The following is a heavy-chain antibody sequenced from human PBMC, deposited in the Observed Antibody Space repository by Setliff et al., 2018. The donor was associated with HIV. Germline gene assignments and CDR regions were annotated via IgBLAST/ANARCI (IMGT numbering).Heavy chain of an antibody. V-gene: IGHV1-2*02. CDR2: INPNSGGT. CDR1: GYTFTGYY. CDR3: ARWPTSASRYYYYYMDV. J-gene: IGHJ6*03. D-gene: IGHD3-10*01. Sequence: ASVKVSCKASGYTFTGYYIHWVRQAPGQGLEWMGWINPNSGGTNYAQKFQGRVTMTSDTSISTAYMELSRLRSGDTAVYYCARWPTSASRYYYYYMDVWGKGTTVTVSS.